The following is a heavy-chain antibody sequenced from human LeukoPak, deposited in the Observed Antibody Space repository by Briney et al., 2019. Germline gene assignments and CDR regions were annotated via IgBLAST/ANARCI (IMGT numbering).Heavy chain of an antibody. CDR2: IYYSGST. Sequence: SETLSLTCTVAGGSISSYYWSWMRQPPGKGLEWIGYIYYSGSTNYNPSLKSRVTISVDTSKNQFSLKLSSVTAADTAVYYCARVGIVGAMGAFDNWGQGTMVTVSS. V-gene: IGHV4-59*08. J-gene: IGHJ3*02. CDR3: ARVGIVGAMGAFDN. CDR1: GGSISSYY. D-gene: IGHD1-26*01.